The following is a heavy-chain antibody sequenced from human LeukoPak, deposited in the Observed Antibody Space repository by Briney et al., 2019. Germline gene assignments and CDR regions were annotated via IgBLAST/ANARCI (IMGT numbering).Heavy chain of an antibody. Sequence: SETLSLTCTVSGGSISSYYWSWIRQPAGKGLEWIGRIYTSGSTNYNPSLKSRVTISVDTSKNQFSLKLSSVTAADTAVYYCARGWLEGYYYDSSGYSDDAFDIWGQGTMVTVSS. J-gene: IGHJ3*02. CDR1: GGSISSYY. CDR3: ARGWLEGYYYDSSGYSDDAFDI. CDR2: IYTSGST. D-gene: IGHD3-22*01. V-gene: IGHV4-4*07.